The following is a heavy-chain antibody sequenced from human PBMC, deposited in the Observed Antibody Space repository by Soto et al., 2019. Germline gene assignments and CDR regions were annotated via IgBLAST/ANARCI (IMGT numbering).Heavy chain of an antibody. Sequence: SETLSLTCAVSGGSISSGGYSWSWIRQPPGKGLEWIGYIYHSGSTYYNPSLKSRVTISVDRSKNQFSLKLSSVTAADTAVYYCARARAYYYDSSGRNWFDPCGQGTMVTVSS. D-gene: IGHD3-22*01. CDR2: IYHSGST. CDR1: GGSISSGGYS. V-gene: IGHV4-30-2*01. CDR3: ARARAYYYDSSGRNWFDP. J-gene: IGHJ5*02.